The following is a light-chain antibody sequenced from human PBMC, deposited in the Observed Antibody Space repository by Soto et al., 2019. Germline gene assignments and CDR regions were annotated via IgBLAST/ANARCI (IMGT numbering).Light chain of an antibody. J-gene: IGKJ5*01. CDR3: QQYNSFSLIT. Sequence: DIRMPQSPSTLSASVGDTVTIACGGSHRISRWLAWYQQKPGKAPKILISDASILENGVPSRFSGTGSGTEFTLTISNLQPDDFATYFCQQYNSFSLITFGQGTRLEIK. V-gene: IGKV1-5*01. CDR2: DAS. CDR1: HRISRW.